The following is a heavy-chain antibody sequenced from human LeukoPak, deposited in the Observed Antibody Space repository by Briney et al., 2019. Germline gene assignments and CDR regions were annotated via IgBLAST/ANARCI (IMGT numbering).Heavy chain of an antibody. J-gene: IGHJ5*02. CDR3: ASNLHASYCSGGSCYNVGWFDP. CDR1: GGTFSSYA. Sequence: ASVKVSCKASGGTFSSYAISWVRQAPGQGLEWMGGIIPIFGTANYAQKFQGRVTITADESTSTAYMELSSLRSEDTAVYYCASNLHASYCSGGSCYNVGWFDPWGQGTLVTVSS. D-gene: IGHD2-15*01. V-gene: IGHV1-69*13. CDR2: IIPIFGTA.